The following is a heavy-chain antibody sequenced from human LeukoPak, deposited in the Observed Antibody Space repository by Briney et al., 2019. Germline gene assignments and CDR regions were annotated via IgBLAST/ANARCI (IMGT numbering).Heavy chain of an antibody. CDR2: INHSGST. D-gene: IGHD3-16*01. CDR1: GRSFSGYY. V-gene: IGHV4-34*01. Sequence: PSETLSLTCAVYGRSFSGYYWSWIRQPPGKGLEWIGEINHSGSTNYNPSLKSRVTISVDTSKNQFSLKLSSVTAADTAVYYCASQIGDERLALVYWGQGTLVTVSS. CDR3: ASQIGDERLALVY. J-gene: IGHJ4*02.